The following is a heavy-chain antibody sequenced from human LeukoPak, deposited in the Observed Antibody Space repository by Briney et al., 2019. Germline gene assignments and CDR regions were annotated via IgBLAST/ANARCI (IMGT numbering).Heavy chain of an antibody. CDR2: INPNSGGT. V-gene: IGHV1-2*02. Sequence: ASVTVSCKASGYTFTGYYMHWVRQAPGQGLEWMGWINPNSGGTNYAQKFQGRVTMTRDTSITTAYMELSRLRSDDTAVYYCARAGRGVWFGEKNWLDPWGQGTLVTVSS. J-gene: IGHJ5*02. D-gene: IGHD3-10*01. CDR3: ARAGRGVWFGEKNWLDP. CDR1: GYTFTGYY.